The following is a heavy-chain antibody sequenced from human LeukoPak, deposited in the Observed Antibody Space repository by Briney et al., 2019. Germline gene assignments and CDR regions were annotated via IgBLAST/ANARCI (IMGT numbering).Heavy chain of an antibody. CDR1: GFTFSSYA. CDR2: ISGSGGST. V-gene: IGHV3-23*01. D-gene: IGHD6-13*01. CDR3: AKGAAAGTYYYYGMDV. Sequence: PGGSLRLSCAASGFTFSSYAMSWVRQAPGKGLEWVSAISGSGGSTYYADSVKGRFTISRDNSKDTLYLQMNSLRAEDTAVYYCAKGAAAGTYYYYGMDVWGQGTTVTVSS. J-gene: IGHJ6*02.